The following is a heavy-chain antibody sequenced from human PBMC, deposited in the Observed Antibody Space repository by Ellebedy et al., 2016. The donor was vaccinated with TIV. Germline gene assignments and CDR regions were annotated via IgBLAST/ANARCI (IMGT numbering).Heavy chain of an antibody. CDR1: GYTFTKYG. V-gene: IGHV1-18*04. CDR2: ISGYNGDT. J-gene: IGHJ5*02. Sequence: ASVKVSCKASGYTFTKYGISWVRQAPGQGLEWMEWISGYNGDTNYAQKFQGRVTMTIETSTNTVYMELRNLSFDDTAVYYCTRGFYEKFDPWGQGTPVTVS. CDR3: TRGFYEKFDP. D-gene: IGHD5/OR15-5a*01.